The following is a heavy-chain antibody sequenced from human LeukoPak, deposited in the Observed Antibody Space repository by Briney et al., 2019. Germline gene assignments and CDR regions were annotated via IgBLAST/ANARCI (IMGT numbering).Heavy chain of an antibody. CDR1: GLTFSSYA. D-gene: IGHD6-13*01. CDR3: GRGFSNWSLDY. V-gene: IGHV3-30*03. J-gene: IGHJ4*02. Sequence: PGGSLRLSCAASGLTFSSYAMNWVRQAPGKGLEWVAVIAIDGINKYYADSVKGRVTLSRDNSKNTVYLQMSSLRVADTGVYYCGRGFSNWSLDYWGQGTLITVSS. CDR2: IAIDGINK.